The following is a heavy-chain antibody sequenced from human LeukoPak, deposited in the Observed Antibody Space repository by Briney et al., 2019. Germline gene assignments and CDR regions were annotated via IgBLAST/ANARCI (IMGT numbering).Heavy chain of an antibody. J-gene: IGHJ4*02. V-gene: IGHV3-23*01. CDR1: GFTFSSYA. CDR3: AKDRGIISDY. Sequence: GGSLRLSCAASGFTFSSYAMSWVRQAPGKGLEWVSAISGSGDSTYYADSVKGRFTISRDSSKNTLYLQMNSLRAEDTAVYYCAKDRGIISDYWGQGTLVTVSS. D-gene: IGHD3-10*01. CDR2: ISGSGDST.